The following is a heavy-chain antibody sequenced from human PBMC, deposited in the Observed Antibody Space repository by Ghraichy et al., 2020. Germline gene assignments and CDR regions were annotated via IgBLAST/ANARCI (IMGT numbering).Heavy chain of an antibody. V-gene: IGHV3-7*01. CDR1: GFTFTTYW. Sequence: GGSLRLSCAASGFTFTTYWMNWVRLAPGKGLEWVANIRQDGSDKHYVDSVKGRFTISRDNAKNSLYLQMNSLRPEDTAVYYCAGGTSYIIDYWGQGTLVTVSS. CDR2: IRQDGSDK. CDR3: AGGTSYIIDY. J-gene: IGHJ4*02. D-gene: IGHD1-26*01.